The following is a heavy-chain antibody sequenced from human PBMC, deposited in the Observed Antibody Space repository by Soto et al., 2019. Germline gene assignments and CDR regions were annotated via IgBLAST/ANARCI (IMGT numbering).Heavy chain of an antibody. CDR2: ISYSGST. Sequence: TLSLTCTVSGGSITSTSYYWGWIRQPPGKGLEWVGSISYSGSTYYNPSLKSRVTISVDTSKNQFSLKLSSVTAADTAVYYCARPGYYYDSSGYYHFDYWGQGTLVTVSS. J-gene: IGHJ4*02. D-gene: IGHD3-22*01. V-gene: IGHV4-39*01. CDR1: GGSITSTSYY. CDR3: ARPGYYYDSSGYYHFDY.